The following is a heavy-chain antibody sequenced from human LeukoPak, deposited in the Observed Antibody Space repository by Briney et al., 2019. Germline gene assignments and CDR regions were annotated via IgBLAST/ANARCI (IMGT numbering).Heavy chain of an antibody. CDR3: ARDQTCSGGSCYPDPQGY. Sequence: GASVKVSCKASGYTFTSYGISWVRQAPGQGLEWMGWMSAYNGNTNYAQKLQGRVTMTTDTSTSTAYMELRSLRSDDTAVYYCARDQTCSGGSCYPDPQGYWGQGTLVTVSS. CDR2: MSAYNGNT. V-gene: IGHV1-18*01. D-gene: IGHD2-15*01. J-gene: IGHJ4*02. CDR1: GYTFTSYG.